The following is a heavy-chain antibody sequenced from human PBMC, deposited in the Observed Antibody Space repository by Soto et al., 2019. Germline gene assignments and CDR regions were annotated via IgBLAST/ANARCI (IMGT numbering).Heavy chain of an antibody. CDR1: GYSFTSQY. CDR2: INPNGGST. Sequence: QVQLVQSGAEVKKPGASVKISCEASGYSFTSQYVHWVRQAPGQGLEWMGIINPNGGSTTYAQKFQGRGTTAKDTSTRRLYMEPSRPYRGETALYFCARKPGERAGGGGTEPLDIWGQGTMVTVAS. D-gene: IGHD3-16*01. V-gene: IGHV1-46*03. CDR3: ARKPGERAGGGGTEPLDI. J-gene: IGHJ3*02.